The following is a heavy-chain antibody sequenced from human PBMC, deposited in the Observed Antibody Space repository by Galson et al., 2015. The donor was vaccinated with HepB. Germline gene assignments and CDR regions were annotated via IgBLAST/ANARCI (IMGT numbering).Heavy chain of an antibody. J-gene: IGHJ5*02. CDR3: ARDGVTLVRGLIVNDQFDP. CDR2: LNQDGSHK. V-gene: IGHV3-7*01. D-gene: IGHD3-10*01. CDR1: GFTFRSYW. Sequence: SLRLSCAASGFTFRSYWMSWVRQAPGEGLEWLGNLNQDGSHKYFVDSVKGRFTISRDNAKNSLSLQMNRLRAEDTAVYYCARDGVTLVRGLIVNDQFDPWGQGTLVTVSS.